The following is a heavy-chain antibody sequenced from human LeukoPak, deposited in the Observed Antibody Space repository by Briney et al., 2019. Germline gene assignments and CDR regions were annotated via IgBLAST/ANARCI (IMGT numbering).Heavy chain of an antibody. V-gene: IGHV1-69*05. CDR1: GGTFSSYA. D-gene: IGHD5-18*01. CDR3: ATRSKTAMVSLGY. CDR2: IIPIFGTA. J-gene: IGHJ4*02. Sequence: ASVKVSCKASGGTFSSYAISWVRQAPGQGLEWMGRIIPIFGTANYAQKFQDRVTITTDESTSTAYMELSSLRSEDTAVYYCATRSKTAMVSLGYWGQGTLVTVSS.